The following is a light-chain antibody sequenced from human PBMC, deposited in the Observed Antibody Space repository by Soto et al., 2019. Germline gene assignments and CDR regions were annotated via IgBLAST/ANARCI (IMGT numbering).Light chain of an antibody. J-gene: IGKJ3*01. V-gene: IGKV1-5*03. CDR1: QSISSW. CDR3: QQYNSYSPGFT. Sequence: DIQMTQSPSTLSASVGDRVTITCRASQSISSWLGWYQQKPGKAPKLLIYKASSLESGVPSRFSGSGSGTEFTLTISSLQPDDFATYYCQQYNSYSPGFTFGPGTKVDIK. CDR2: KAS.